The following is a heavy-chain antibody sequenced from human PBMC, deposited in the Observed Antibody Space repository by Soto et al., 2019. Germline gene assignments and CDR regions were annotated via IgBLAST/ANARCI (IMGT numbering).Heavy chain of an antibody. V-gene: IGHV3-30*18. J-gene: IGHJ4*02. D-gene: IGHD4-17*01. Sequence: QVQLVESGGGVVQPGRSLRLSCAASGFTFSTYGMHWVRQAPGKGLEWVAVMSYDGNNKYYADSVKGRFTISRDNSKNTLFLQMNSLRAVDTAVYYCAKDHLPSTVTTPGYWGQGTLVTVSS. CDR3: AKDHLPSTVTTPGY. CDR1: GFTFSTYG. CDR2: MSYDGNNK.